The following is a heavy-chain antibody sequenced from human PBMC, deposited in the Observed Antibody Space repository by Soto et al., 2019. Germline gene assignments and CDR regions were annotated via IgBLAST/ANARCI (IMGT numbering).Heavy chain of an antibody. D-gene: IGHD7-27*01. CDR1: GGSISSYY. J-gene: IGHJ4*02. CDR3: ARANWYSEY. V-gene: IGHV4-59*12. CDR2: IYYSGST. Sequence: SETLSLTCTVSGGSISSYYWSWIRQPPGKGLEWIGYIYYSGSTNYNPSLKSRVTMSVDTSKNQFSLKLSSVTAADTAMYYCARANWYSEYWGQGTLVTVSS.